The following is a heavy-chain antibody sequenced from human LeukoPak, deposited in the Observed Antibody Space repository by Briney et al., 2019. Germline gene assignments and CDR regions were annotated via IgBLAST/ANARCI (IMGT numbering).Heavy chain of an antibody. Sequence: GGSLRLSCAASGFTFSSYGMHWVRQAPGKGLEWVAFIRYDGSNKYYADSVKGRFTISRDNSKNTLYLQMNSLRAEDTAVYYCAKAPHYDILNVKYYFDYWGQGTLVTVSS. D-gene: IGHD3-9*01. CDR3: AKAPHYDILNVKYYFDY. V-gene: IGHV3-30*02. CDR1: GFTFSSYG. CDR2: IRYDGSNK. J-gene: IGHJ4*02.